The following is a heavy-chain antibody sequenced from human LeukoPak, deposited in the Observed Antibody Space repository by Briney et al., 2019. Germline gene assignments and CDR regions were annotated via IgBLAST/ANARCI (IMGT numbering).Heavy chain of an antibody. CDR2: ISSSGSTI. V-gene: IGHV3-48*03. CDR1: GFTFNSYE. J-gene: IGHJ5*02. Sequence: GGSLRLSCVASGFTFNSYEMNWVRQAPGKGLEWVSYISSSGSTIYYADSVKGRFTISRDNAKNSLYLQMNSLRAEDTAVYYCARDRSYGYSSSWYDGNWFDPWGQGTLVTVSS. CDR3: ARDRSYGYSSSWYDGNWFDP. D-gene: IGHD6-13*01.